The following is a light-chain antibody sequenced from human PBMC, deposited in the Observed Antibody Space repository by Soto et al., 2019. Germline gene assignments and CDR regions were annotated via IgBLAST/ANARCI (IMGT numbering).Light chain of an antibody. CDR1: QSISSW. Sequence: DIQMTQSPSTLSASVGDRVTITCRASQSISSWLAWYQQKPGRAPKLLIYDASSLESGVPSRFSGSGSGTEFTLTISSLQPDDFATYYCHQYNSYWTFGPGTKVEIK. CDR2: DAS. V-gene: IGKV1-5*01. CDR3: HQYNSYWT. J-gene: IGKJ1*01.